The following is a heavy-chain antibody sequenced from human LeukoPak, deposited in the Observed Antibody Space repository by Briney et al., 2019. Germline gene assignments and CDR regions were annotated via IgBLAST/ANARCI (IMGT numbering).Heavy chain of an antibody. CDR1: GGPISSGSYY. CDR2: IYTSGST. D-gene: IGHD2/OR15-2a*01. Sequence: PSQTLSLTCTVSGGPISSGSYYWSWIRQPAGKGLEWIGRIYTSGSTNYNPSLKSRVTISVDTSKNQFSLKLSSVTAADTAVYYCARGSGKLLPGWGAFDIWGQGTMVTVSS. V-gene: IGHV4-61*02. J-gene: IGHJ3*02. CDR3: ARGSGKLLPGWGAFDI.